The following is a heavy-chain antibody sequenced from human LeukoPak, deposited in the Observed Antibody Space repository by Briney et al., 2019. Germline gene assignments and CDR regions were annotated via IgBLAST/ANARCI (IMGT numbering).Heavy chain of an antibody. J-gene: IGHJ4*02. CDR3: ARDLNPDTYFDY. CDR2: IKWNGGST. D-gene: IGHD1-14*01. Sequence: GGSLRLSCAASGFTFDDYGMSWVRQAPGKGLEWVSGIKWNGGSTGYADSVKGRFTISRDNAKNSLYLQMNSLRAEDTAVYYCARDLNPDTYFDYWGQGTLVTVSS. V-gene: IGHV3-20*04. CDR1: GFTFDDYG.